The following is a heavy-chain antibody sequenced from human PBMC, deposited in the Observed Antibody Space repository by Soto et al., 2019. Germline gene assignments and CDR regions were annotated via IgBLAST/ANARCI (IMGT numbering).Heavy chain of an antibody. CDR2: ISGSGGST. J-gene: IGHJ4*02. D-gene: IGHD2-2*01. CDR3: AKDCSSTSCYDY. V-gene: IGHV3-23*01. Sequence: EVQLLESGGGLVQPGGSLRLSCAASGFTFSSYAMSWVHQAPGKGLEWVSAISGSGGSTYYADSVKGRFTISRDNSKNTLYLQMNSLRAEDTAVYYCAKDCSSTSCYDYWGQGTLVTVSS. CDR1: GFTFSSYA.